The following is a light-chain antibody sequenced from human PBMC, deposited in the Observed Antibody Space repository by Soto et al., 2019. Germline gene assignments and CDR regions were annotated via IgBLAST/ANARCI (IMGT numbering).Light chain of an antibody. V-gene: IGKV3-20*01. CDR2: GTS. CDR1: QPIMSNY. J-gene: IGKJ3*01. Sequence: EIVLTQSPVTLSLSPGERATLSCRASQPIMSNYLAGYQHVPGQAPRLLIYGTSTRATGIPHRFSGSGSAKTFTLPISSLEPEDFAVYYCQQYGHSPHITFGPGTKVDFK. CDR3: QQYGHSPHIT.